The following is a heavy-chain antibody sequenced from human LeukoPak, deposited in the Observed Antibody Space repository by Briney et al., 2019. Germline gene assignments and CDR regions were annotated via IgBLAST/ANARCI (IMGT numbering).Heavy chain of an antibody. D-gene: IGHD2-15*01. V-gene: IGHV4-34*01. CDR1: GGSFSGYY. J-gene: IGHJ4*02. CDR3: ARKWVRYCSGGSCPHFDY. Sequence: SETLSLTCAVYGGSFSGYYWSWIRQPPGKGLEWIGEINHSGSTNYNPSLKSRVTISVDTSKNQFSLQLSSVTAADTAVYYCARKWVRYCSGGSCPHFDYWRQGTLVTVSS. CDR2: INHSGST.